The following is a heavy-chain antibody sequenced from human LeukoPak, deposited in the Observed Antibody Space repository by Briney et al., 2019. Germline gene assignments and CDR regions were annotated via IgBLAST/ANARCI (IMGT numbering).Heavy chain of an antibody. CDR3: ARVVVRGVIPRNAFDI. J-gene: IGHJ3*02. D-gene: IGHD3-10*01. CDR2: ISNIGST. Sequence: SETLSLTCTVSNDSIKDYYWNWIRQPPGKGLEWIGFISNIGSTNYNPSLKSRVTISIDTSKNQFSLKLSSVTAADTAVYYCARVVVRGVIPRNAFDIWGQGTMVTVSS. V-gene: IGHV4-59*08. CDR1: NDSIKDYY.